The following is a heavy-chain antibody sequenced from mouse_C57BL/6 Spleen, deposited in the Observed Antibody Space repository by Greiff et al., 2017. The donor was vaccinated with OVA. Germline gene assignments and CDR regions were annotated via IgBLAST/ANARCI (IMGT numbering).Heavy chain of an antibody. Sequence: VQLQQSGPELVKPGASVKISCKASGYSFTSYYIHWVKQRPGQGLEWIGWIYPGSGNTKYNEKFKGKATLTADTSSSTAYMQLSSLTSEDSAVYYCALLGGYAMDYWGQGTSVTVSS. D-gene: IGHD2-1*01. CDR3: ALLGGYAMDY. CDR2: IYPGSGNT. V-gene: IGHV1-66*01. CDR1: GYSFTSYY. J-gene: IGHJ4*01.